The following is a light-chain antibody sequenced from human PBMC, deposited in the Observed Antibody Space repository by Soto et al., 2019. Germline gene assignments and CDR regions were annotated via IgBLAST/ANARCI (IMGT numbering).Light chain of an antibody. CDR3: QHFDNSLTWA. Sequence: ENVLTQSPGTLSLSPGERATLSCRASQSVTSRDLTWYQQKPGQAPRLLIYGASSRATGIPDRFSGSGSGTDFTLTISRLEPEDFAVYYCQHFDNSLTWAFGQVTKVEI. V-gene: IGKV3-20*01. CDR2: GAS. CDR1: QSVTSRD. J-gene: IGKJ1*01.